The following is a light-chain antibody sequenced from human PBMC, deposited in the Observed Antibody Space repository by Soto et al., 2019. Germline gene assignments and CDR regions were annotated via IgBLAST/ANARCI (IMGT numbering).Light chain of an antibody. J-gene: IGKJ5*01. Sequence: EIVLTQSTATLSLSPGERATLSCRASQSVGSYLAWYQQKPGQAPRLLIYDASNRATGIPARFSGSGSGTDFTLTISSLEPEDFAVYYCQQRSNWPPITFGQGTRLEIK. V-gene: IGKV3-11*01. CDR2: DAS. CDR3: QQRSNWPPIT. CDR1: QSVGSY.